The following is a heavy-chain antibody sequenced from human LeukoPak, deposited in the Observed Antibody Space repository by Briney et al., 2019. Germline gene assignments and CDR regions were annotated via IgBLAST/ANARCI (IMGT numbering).Heavy chain of an antibody. Sequence: GGSLRLSCAAPAFTFSSYSMNWVRQAPGKGLEWVSSISSSSSYIYYADSVKGRFTISRDNAKNSLYLQMNSLRAEDTAVYYCTREVDGIAVAGNDYFDYWGQGTLVTVSS. CDR2: ISSSSSYI. D-gene: IGHD6-19*01. CDR1: AFTFSSYS. V-gene: IGHV3-21*01. J-gene: IGHJ4*02. CDR3: TREVDGIAVAGNDYFDY.